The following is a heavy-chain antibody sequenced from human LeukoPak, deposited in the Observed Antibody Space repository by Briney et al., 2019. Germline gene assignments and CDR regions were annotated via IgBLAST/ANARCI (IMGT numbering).Heavy chain of an antibody. CDR1: GFTLNTYS. CDR3: ATDRAIILFGAFDI. Sequence: GGSLRLSCAGSGFTLNTYSMNWVRQSPGKGLEWVSSISSRSSYIYYADSVRGRFTISRDNAKNSLYLQMNSLRAEDTAVYYCATDRAIILFGAFDIWGQGTMVTVSS. CDR2: ISSRSSYI. D-gene: IGHD3-3*01. J-gene: IGHJ3*02. V-gene: IGHV3-21*01.